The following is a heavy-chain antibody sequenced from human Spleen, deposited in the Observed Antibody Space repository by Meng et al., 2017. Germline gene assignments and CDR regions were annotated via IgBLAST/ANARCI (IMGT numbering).Heavy chain of an antibody. CDR1: GASISSGAYY. CDR2: VFHSGRN. V-gene: IGHV4-31*03. Sequence: SETLSLTCSVSGASISSGAYYWSWIRQHPGKGLEWIGYVFHSGRNDYNPSLKSRLTISIDTSKNQFSLNLNSVTAADTAVYYCARANGYYGGIGAFDYWGRGTLVTVSS. J-gene: IGHJ4*02. CDR3: ARANGYYGGIGAFDY. D-gene: IGHD4-23*01.